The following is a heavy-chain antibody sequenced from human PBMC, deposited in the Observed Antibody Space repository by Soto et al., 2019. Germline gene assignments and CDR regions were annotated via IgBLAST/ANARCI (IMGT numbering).Heavy chain of an antibody. CDR2: ISAYNGNT. Sequence: ASVKVSCNASGYTFTSYGISWVRPAPGQGLEWMGWISAYNGNTNYAQKLQGRVTMTTDTSTSTAYMELRSLRSDDTAVYYCARDDRRDGYFDYWGQGTLVTVSS. V-gene: IGHV1-18*04. CDR1: GYTFTSYG. CDR3: ARDDRRDGYFDY. J-gene: IGHJ4*02.